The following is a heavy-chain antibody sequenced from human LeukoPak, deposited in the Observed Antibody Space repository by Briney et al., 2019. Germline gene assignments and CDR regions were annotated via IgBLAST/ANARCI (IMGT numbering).Heavy chain of an antibody. V-gene: IGHV1-8*01. CDR3: ARDRPPLGGPPIAAAGTGTFDY. CDR1: GYTFTSYD. D-gene: IGHD6-13*01. J-gene: IGHJ4*02. CDR2: MNPNSGNT. Sequence: GASVKVSCKASGYTFTSYDINWVRQATGQGLEWMGWMNPNSGNTGYAQKFQGRVTMTRNTSISTVYMELRSLRSDDTAVYYCARDRPPLGGPPIAAAGTGTFDYWGQGTLVTVSS.